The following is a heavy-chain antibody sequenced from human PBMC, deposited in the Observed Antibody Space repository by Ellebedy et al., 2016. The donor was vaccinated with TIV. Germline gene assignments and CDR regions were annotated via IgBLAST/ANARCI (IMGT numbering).Heavy chain of an antibody. CDR2: INHSGST. CDR3: ARDLDYRKVGGVLVY. D-gene: IGHD3/OR15-3a*01. J-gene: IGHJ4*02. V-gene: IGHV4-34*01. CDR1: GGSFSGYY. Sequence: SETLSLTCAVYGGSFSGYYWSWIRQPPGKGLEWIGEINHSGSTNYNPSLKSRVTISVATSKNQFSLKLSSVTAADTAVYYCARDLDYRKVGGVLVYWGQGTLVTVSS.